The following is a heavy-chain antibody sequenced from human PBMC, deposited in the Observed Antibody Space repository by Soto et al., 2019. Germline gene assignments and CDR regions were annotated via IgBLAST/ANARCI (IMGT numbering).Heavy chain of an antibody. J-gene: IGHJ6*03. CDR3: ARSYCSSNSCYRRGGYYYYMGV. CDR2: INHSGST. V-gene: IGHV4-34*01. D-gene: IGHD2-2*01. CDR1: GGYFSGYY. Sequence: SQKLSLTCAVYGGYFSGYYWSWIRQTPGKGLEWIGEINHSGSTNYNPSLKSRVTISVDTSENQFSLKLSSVTAADTAVYYCARSYCSSNSCYRRGGYYYYMGVWGKGTMVTVSS.